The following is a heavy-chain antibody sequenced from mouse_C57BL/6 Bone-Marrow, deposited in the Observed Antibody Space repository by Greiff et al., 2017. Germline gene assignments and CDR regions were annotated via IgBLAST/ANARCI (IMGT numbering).Heavy chain of an antibody. CDR1: GYTFTSYG. D-gene: IGHD3-2*02. CDR2: IYPRSGNI. V-gene: IGHV1-81*01. J-gene: IGHJ2*01. Sequence: VQLQQSGAELARPGASVKLSCKASGYTFTSYGISWVKQRTGQGLEWIGEIYPRSGNIYYTEKVKGQVTLSADKSSSTAYMELRSQTSEDAAVYFWTREAGLAYWGQGTTLTVSS. CDR3: TREAGLAY.